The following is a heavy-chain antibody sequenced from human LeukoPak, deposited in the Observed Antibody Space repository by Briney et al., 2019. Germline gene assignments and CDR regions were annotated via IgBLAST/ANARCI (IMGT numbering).Heavy chain of an antibody. V-gene: IGHV3-9*01. CDR2: ISWNSGRTM. Sequence: GGSLRLSCAASGFTFDDYAMHWVRQAPGKGLEWVSGISWNSGRTMYYADSVKGRFTVSRDNAKNSLYLQMNSLRAEDTAIYYCARDNYSGSRYFDHWGQGTLVTVSS. J-gene: IGHJ4*02. D-gene: IGHD1-26*01. CDR3: ARDNYSGSRYFDH. CDR1: GFTFDDYA.